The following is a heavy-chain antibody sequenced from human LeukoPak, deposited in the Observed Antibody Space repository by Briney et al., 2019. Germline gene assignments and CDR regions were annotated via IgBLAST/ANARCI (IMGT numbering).Heavy chain of an antibody. CDR3: AKDRAGDLGPSELDY. D-gene: IGHD4-17*01. Sequence: GGSLRLSCAASGFTFSSYAMSWVRQAPGKGLEWVSAISGSGGSTYYADSVKGRFTISRDNSKNTLYLQMNSLRAEDTAVYYCAKDRAGDLGPSELDYWGQGTLVTVSS. CDR2: ISGSGGST. V-gene: IGHV3-23*01. CDR1: GFTFSSYA. J-gene: IGHJ4*02.